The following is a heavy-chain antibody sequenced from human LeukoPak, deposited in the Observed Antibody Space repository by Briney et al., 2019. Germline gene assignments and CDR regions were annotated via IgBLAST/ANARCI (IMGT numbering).Heavy chain of an antibody. CDR1: GFPFNTYV. CDR3: AKSVVVITFRFDD. J-gene: IGHJ4*02. CDR2: INGGGSNT. V-gene: IGHV3-23*01. D-gene: IGHD2-15*01. Sequence: GGSLRLSCAASGFPFNTYVMSWVRQAPGKGLGVSAINGGGSNTYYADSVKGRFTISRDNSKNMVYLQMNNLRADDTAVYYCAKSVVVITFRFDDWGQGALVTVSS.